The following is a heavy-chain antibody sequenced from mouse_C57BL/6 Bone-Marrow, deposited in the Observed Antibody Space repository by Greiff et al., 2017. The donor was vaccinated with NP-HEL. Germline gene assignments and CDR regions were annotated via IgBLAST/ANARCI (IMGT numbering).Heavy chain of an antibody. CDR1: GYTFTSYG. V-gene: IGHV1-81*01. CDR2: IYPRSGNT. D-gene: IGHD2-3*01. CDR3: ARSRGWLLRRGAMDD. J-gene: IGHJ4*01. Sequence: QVQLKQSGAELARPGASVKLSCKASGYTFTSYGISWVKQRTGQGLEWIGEIYPRSGNTYYNEKFKGKATLTADTSSSTAYMELRSLTSEDSAVYFCARSRGWLLRRGAMDDWGQGTSVTVAS.